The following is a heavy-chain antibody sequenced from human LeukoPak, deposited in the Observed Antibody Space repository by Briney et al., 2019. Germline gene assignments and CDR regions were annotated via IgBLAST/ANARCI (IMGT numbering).Heavy chain of an antibody. V-gene: IGHV4-59*01. Sequence: SETLSLTRRVSGGSIRGYYWSWIRQPPGKALERIGYMYDSGSPRYNPSLKSRVTISLDTSKKQFSLKLSSVTAADTAVYYCARARSGWEGGCFDHWGQGNLVTVSS. CDR2: MYDSGSP. D-gene: IGHD6-19*01. CDR1: GGSIRGYY. CDR3: ARARSGWEGGCFDH. J-gene: IGHJ5*02.